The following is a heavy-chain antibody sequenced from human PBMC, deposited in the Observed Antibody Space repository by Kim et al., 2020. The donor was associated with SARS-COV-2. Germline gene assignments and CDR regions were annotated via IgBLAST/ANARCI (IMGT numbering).Heavy chain of an antibody. CDR2: IIPIFGTA. J-gene: IGHJ3*02. CDR3: ARAWDYCSGGSCYADAFDI. D-gene: IGHD2-15*01. Sequence: SVKVSCKASGGTFSSYAISWVRQAPGQGLEWMGGIIPIFGTANYAQKFQGRVTITADESTSTAYMELSSLRSEDTAVYYCARAWDYCSGGSCYADAFDIWGQGTMVTVSS. CDR1: GGTFSSYA. V-gene: IGHV1-69*13.